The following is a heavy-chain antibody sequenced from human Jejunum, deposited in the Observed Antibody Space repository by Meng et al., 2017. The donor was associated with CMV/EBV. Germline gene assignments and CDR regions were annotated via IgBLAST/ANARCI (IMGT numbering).Heavy chain of an antibody. CDR3: ATVTIVSQRFDY. Sequence: SGGSISSSSYYWAWIRKSPGKGLEWIGSIYYRGSTYYNPSLESRVIISVDTSKNQFSLKLSSVTAADTAVYYCATVTIVSQRFDYWGQGSLVTVSS. CDR1: GGSISSSSYY. CDR2: IYYRGST. J-gene: IGHJ4*02. D-gene: IGHD2-15*01. V-gene: IGHV4-39*07.